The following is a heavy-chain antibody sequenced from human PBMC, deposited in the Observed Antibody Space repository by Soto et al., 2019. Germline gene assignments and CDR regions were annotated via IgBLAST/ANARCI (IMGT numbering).Heavy chain of an antibody. CDR1: GFSFRDYD. CDR3: ARAYLGRLPRRADYYYAMDV. J-gene: IGHJ6*02. D-gene: IGHD1-26*01. V-gene: IGHV3-13*05. CDR2: LDAALDP. Sequence: EVQLVESGGGSVQPGESLRLSCAASGFSFRDYDMHWVRQRKGKGLEWVPALDAALDPSYVGSVKGRFSVSRDNAQNSLFLQMNNLRVDDTAVYFCARAYLGRLPRRADYYYAMDVWGRGTTVTVSS.